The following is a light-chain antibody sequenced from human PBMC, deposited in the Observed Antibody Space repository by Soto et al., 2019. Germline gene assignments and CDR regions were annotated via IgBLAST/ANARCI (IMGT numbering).Light chain of an antibody. CDR3: QQYDTYWT. CDR2: KAS. Sequence: IQMTRSPSTLSASVGDRVTITCRASQTIGSWLAWYQAKPGKAPNLLIYKASTLGSGVPSRFSGSGSGTEFTLTINSLQPDDFGTYYCQQYDTYWTFGQGTKVEIK. CDR1: QTIGSW. V-gene: IGKV1-5*03. J-gene: IGKJ1*01.